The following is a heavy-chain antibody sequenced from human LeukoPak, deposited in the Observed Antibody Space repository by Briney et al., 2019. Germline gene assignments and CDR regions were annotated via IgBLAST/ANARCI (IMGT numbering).Heavy chain of an antibody. J-gene: IGHJ3*02. CDR2: IYYSGST. V-gene: IGHV4-59*01. CDR1: GGSISSYY. CDR3: ARGRQQLVPDAFDI. Sequence: SETLSLTCTVSGGSISSYYWSWIRQPPGKGLEWIGYIYYSGSTNYNPSLKSRVTISVDTSKNQFSLKLSSVTAADTAVYYCARGRQQLVPDAFDIWGQGTMVTVSS. D-gene: IGHD6-13*01.